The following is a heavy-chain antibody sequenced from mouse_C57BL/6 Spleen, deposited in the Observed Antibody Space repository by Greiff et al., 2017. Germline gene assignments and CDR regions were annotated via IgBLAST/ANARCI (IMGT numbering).Heavy chain of an antibody. CDR2: ISSGSSTI. CDR3: AREGLLAPFDY. CDR1: GFTFSDYG. Sequence: EVKLVESGGGLVKPGGSLKLSCAASGFTFSDYGMHWVRQAPEKGLEWVAYISSGSSTIYYADTVKGRFTISRDNAKNTLFLQMTSLGSEDTAMYYCAREGLLAPFDYWGQGTTLTVSS. V-gene: IGHV5-17*01. J-gene: IGHJ2*01. D-gene: IGHD1-1*01.